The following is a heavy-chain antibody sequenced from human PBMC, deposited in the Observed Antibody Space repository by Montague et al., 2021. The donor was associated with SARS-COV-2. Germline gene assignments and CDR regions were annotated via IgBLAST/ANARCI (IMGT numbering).Heavy chain of an antibody. Sequence: SLRLFCTASGFTFSRYAMSWVRQAPGKGLEWVSAISGSGRSTYYADSVKGRFTISRDNSKNTLYLQMNSLRAEDTAVYYCAKDRLALLWFGERYDAFDIWGQGTMVTVSS. V-gene: IGHV3-23*01. CDR1: GFTFSRYA. J-gene: IGHJ3*02. CDR2: ISGSGRST. CDR3: AKDRLALLWFGERYDAFDI. D-gene: IGHD3-10*01.